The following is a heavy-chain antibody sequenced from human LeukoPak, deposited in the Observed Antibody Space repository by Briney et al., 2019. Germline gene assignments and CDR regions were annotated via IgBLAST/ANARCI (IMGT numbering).Heavy chain of an antibody. J-gene: IGHJ3*02. V-gene: IGHV4-59*08. D-gene: IGHD2-2*01. CDR1: GGSISSYY. CDR2: INYSGST. CDR3: ARIYCSSTSCYDSRGAFDI. Sequence: SETLSLTCTVSGGSISSYYWSWIRQPPGKGLEWIGYINYSGSTNYNPSLKSRVTISVDTSKNQFSLKLSSVTAADTAVYYCARIYCSSTSCYDSRGAFDIWGQGTMVTVSS.